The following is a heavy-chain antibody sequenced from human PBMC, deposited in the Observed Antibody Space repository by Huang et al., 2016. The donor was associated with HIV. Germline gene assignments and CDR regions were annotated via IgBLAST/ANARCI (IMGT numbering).Heavy chain of an antibody. J-gene: IGHJ4*02. Sequence: QVQLQESGPGLVKPSETLSLTCTVSGGSISSYYWRWIRQPPGKGLEWIGYIYYSGSTNYNPSLKSRVTVSVDTSKNQFSLKLSSVTAADTAVYYCARDPYGDFTFDYWGQGTLVTVSS. CDR1: GGSISSYY. D-gene: IGHD4-17*01. V-gene: IGHV4-59*01. CDR3: ARDPYGDFTFDY. CDR2: IYYSGST.